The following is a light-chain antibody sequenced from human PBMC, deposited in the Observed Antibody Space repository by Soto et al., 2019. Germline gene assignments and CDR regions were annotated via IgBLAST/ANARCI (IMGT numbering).Light chain of an antibody. Sequence: QSVLTQPPSASGTPGQRGTISCSGSSSNIGSNTVNWYQQLPGTAPKLLIYSNNQRPSGVPDRFSGSKSGTSASLAISGLESEYEADYYCAAWDDSLNGHWVFGGGTKVTVL. CDR3: AAWDDSLNGHWV. V-gene: IGLV1-44*01. CDR2: SNN. CDR1: SSNIGSNT. J-gene: IGLJ3*02.